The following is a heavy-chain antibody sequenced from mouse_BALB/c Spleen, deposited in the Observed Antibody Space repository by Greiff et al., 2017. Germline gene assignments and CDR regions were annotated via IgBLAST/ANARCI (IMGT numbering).Heavy chain of an antibody. J-gene: IGHJ2*01. Sequence: EVQVVESGGGLVKPGGSLKLSCAASGFTFSSYAMSWVRQTPEKRLEWVASISSGGSTYYPDSVKGRFTISRDNARNILYLQMSSLRSEDTAMYYCARAHRYGYFDYWGQGTTLTVSS. V-gene: IGHV5-6-5*01. CDR2: ISSGGST. CDR3: ARAHRYGYFDY. CDR1: GFTFSSYA. D-gene: IGHD2-14*01.